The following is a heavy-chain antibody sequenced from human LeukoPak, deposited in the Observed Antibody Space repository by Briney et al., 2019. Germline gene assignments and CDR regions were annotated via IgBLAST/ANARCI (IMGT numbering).Heavy chain of an antibody. CDR2: IYYSGST. V-gene: IGHV4-59*08. Sequence: SETLSLTCTVSGGSISSYYWSWIRQPPGKGLEWIGYIYYSGSTNYNPSLKSRVTISAATSKNQFSLKLSSVTAADTAVYYCARRSLVTGTTHFDYWGQGTLVTVSS. CDR1: GGSISSYY. CDR3: ARRSLVTGTTHFDY. J-gene: IGHJ4*02. D-gene: IGHD1-20*01.